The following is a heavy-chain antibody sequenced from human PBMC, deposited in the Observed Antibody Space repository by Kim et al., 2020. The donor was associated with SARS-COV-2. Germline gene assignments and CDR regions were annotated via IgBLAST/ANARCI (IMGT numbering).Heavy chain of an antibody. CDR1: GDSVSSNSAA. V-gene: IGHV6-1*01. CDR3: ARDDGIAAAGTLYYYYSGVDV. J-gene: IGHJ6*02. Sequence: SQTLSLTCAISGDSVSSNSAAWNWIRQSPSRGLEWLGRTYYRSKWYNDYAVSVKSRITINPDTSKNQFSLQLNSVTPEDTAVYYCARDDGIAAAGTLYYYYSGVDVSGQGTTVTVSS. D-gene: IGHD6-13*01. CDR2: TYYRSKWYN.